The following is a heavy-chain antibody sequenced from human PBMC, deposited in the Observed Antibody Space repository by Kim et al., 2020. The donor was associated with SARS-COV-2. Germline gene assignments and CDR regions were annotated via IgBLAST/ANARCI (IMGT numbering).Heavy chain of an antibody. D-gene: IGHD3-9*01. CDR2: IFHSGST. J-gene: IGHJ4*02. V-gene: IGHV4-4*02. CDR1: NDSISSTDW. Sequence: SETLSLTCAVSNDSISSTDWWSWVRQPPGKGLEWIGEIFHSGSTHYNPSLKSRVNISVDKSKNQFSLRLSSVTAADTAVYYCARGLDWYKAFDYWGRGTPVTVSS. CDR3: ARGLDWYKAFDY.